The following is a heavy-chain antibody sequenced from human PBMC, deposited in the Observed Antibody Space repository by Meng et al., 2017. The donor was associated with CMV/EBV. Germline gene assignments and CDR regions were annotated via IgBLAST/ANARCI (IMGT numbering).Heavy chain of an antibody. CDR3: AREEGLRYYDSSGYFGRFDY. CDR2: IYYSGST. Sequence: GSLRLSCTVSGGSISSYYWSWIRQPPGKGLEWIGYIYYSGSTNYNPSLKSRVTISVDTSKNQFSLKLSSVTAADTAVYYCAREEGLRYYDSSGYFGRFDYWGQGTLVPSPQ. D-gene: IGHD3-22*01. CDR1: GGSISSYY. V-gene: IGHV4-59*01. J-gene: IGHJ4*02.